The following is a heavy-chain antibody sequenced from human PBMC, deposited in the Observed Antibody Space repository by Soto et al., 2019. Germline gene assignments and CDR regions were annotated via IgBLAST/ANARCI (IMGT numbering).Heavy chain of an antibody. D-gene: IGHD1-1*01. V-gene: IGHV3-33*01. J-gene: IGHJ4*02. CDR1: GFRFSNYG. CDR2: IVADGTGL. CDR3: ARDDDLPDNGLDH. Sequence: QVQLVESGGGVGQPGRSLRLSCAASGFRFSNYGMHWVREAPGKGLEWLAVIVADGTGLHYADSVRGRFTISRDNSKNTLYLQLNSLGADDTAIYSRARDDDLPDNGLDHCGQGTLVTVSS.